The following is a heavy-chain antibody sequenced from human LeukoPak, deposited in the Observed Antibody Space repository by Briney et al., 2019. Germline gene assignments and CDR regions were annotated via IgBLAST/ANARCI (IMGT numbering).Heavy chain of an antibody. Sequence: SGTLSLTCAVSGGSILSTNWWSWVRQPPGRGLEWIGEVHLSGASNYNPSLKSRVNMPIDKSGNQLSLELTSVTAADTAIYYCARESGAFSPFGFWGQGTLVTVSS. CDR3: ARESGAFSPFGF. CDR2: VHLSGAS. D-gene: IGHD1-26*01. CDR1: GGSILSTNW. J-gene: IGHJ4*02. V-gene: IGHV4-4*02.